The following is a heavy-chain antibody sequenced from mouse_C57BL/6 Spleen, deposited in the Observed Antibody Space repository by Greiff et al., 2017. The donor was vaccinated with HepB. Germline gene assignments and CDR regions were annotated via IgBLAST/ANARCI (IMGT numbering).Heavy chain of an antibody. CDR1: GFTFSDYG. Sequence: DVKLVESGGGLVKPGGSLKLSCAASGFTFSDYGMHWVRQAPEKGLEWVAYISSGSSTIYYADTVKGRFTISRDNAKNTLFLQMTSLRSEDTAMYYCARAYDYDLDYWGQGTTLTVSS. CDR2: ISSGSSTI. D-gene: IGHD2-4*01. V-gene: IGHV5-17*01. CDR3: ARAYDYDLDY. J-gene: IGHJ2*01.